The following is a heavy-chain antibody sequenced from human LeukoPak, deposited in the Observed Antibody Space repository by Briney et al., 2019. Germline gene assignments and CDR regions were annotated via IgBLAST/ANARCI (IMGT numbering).Heavy chain of an antibody. Sequence: GASVKVSCKASGYTFTGYYMHWVRQAPGHGLEWMGWINPNSGGTNYAQKFQGRVTMTRDTSISTAYMELSRLRSDDTAVYYCAREKRGDDYDSSRYYENPAFDYWGQGTLVTVSS. CDR3: AREKRGDDYDSSRYYENPAFDY. J-gene: IGHJ4*02. V-gene: IGHV1-2*02. D-gene: IGHD3-22*01. CDR1: GYTFTGYY. CDR2: INPNSGGT.